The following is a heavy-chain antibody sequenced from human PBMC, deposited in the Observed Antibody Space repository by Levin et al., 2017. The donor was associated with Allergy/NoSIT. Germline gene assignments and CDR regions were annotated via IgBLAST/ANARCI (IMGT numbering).Heavy chain of an antibody. V-gene: IGHV3-30*18. J-gene: IGHJ4*02. CDR1: GFTFSNSG. Sequence: LSLTCAASGFTFSNSGMHWVRQAPGKGLEWVAVISYDGSKKDYADSVKGRFTISRDNSKNTLYVQMNSLRAEDTAVYYCAKDVAGTAPDWGQGTLVTVSS. CDR3: AKDVAGTAPD. D-gene: IGHD6-19*01. CDR2: ISYDGSKK.